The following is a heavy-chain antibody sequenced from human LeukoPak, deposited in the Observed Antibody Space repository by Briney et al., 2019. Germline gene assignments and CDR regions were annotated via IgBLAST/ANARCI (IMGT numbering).Heavy chain of an antibody. V-gene: IGHV3-21*01. CDR2: ISSSSSYI. D-gene: IGHD4-23*01. CDR1: GFTFSSYS. CDR3: AREGGDYGGIAFDI. Sequence: PGGSLRLSCAASGFTFSSYSMNWVRQAPGKGLEWVSPISSSSSYIYYADSVKGRFTISRDNAKNSLYLQMNSLRAEDTAVYYCAREGGDYGGIAFDIWGQGTMVTVSS. J-gene: IGHJ3*02.